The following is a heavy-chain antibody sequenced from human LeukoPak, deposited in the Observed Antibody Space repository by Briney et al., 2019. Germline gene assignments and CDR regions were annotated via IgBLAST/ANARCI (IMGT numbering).Heavy chain of an antibody. CDR1: GYTFSSYG. V-gene: IGHV1-18*01. D-gene: IGHD2-8*01. CDR3: ARDAPGVSGVFDY. Sequence: ASVKVSCKASGYTFSSYGFSWVRQPPGQGLEWMGWISAYNGNTNYAQKFQGRVTMTTDTSTSTVYMELRSLRSDDTAVYYCARDAPGVSGVFDYWGQGTLVTVSS. J-gene: IGHJ4*02. CDR2: ISAYNGNT.